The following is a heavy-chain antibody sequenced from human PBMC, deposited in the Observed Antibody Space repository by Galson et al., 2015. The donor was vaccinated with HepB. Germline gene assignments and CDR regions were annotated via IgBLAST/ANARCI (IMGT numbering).Heavy chain of an antibody. V-gene: IGHV3-7*03. CDR2: IKQDGSEK. CDR1: GFTFSSYW. J-gene: IGHJ3*02. CDR3: ARLAVAGAFDI. D-gene: IGHD6-19*01. Sequence: SLRLSCAASGFTFSSYWMSWVRQAPGKGLEWVANIKQDGSEKYYVDSVKGRFTISRDNAKNSLYLQMNSLKASDTAMYYCARLAVAGAFDIWGQGTMVTVSS.